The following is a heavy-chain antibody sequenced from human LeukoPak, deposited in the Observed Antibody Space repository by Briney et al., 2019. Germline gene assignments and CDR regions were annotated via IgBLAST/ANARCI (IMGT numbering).Heavy chain of an antibody. CDR2: ISVSGST. D-gene: IGHD2-15*01. CDR3: AKAPVTTCSGAYCYPFDY. CDR1: GFTLSSYA. Sequence: PGGSLRLSCAASGFTLSSYAMSWVRQALGKGLEWVSAISVSGSTYHADSVKGRFTISRDSSKNTLYLQMNRLRAEDAAVYYCAKAPVTTCSGAYCYPFDYWGQGTLVTVSS. V-gene: IGHV3-23*01. J-gene: IGHJ4*02.